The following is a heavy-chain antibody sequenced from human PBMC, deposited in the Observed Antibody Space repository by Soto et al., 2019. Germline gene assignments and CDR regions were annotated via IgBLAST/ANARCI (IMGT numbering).Heavy chain of an antibody. CDR1: GFTVFSAY. J-gene: IGHJ4*02. D-gene: IGHD3-22*01. CDR2: FYSGGSS. Sequence: EVQLVETGGGLIQPGGSLRLSCAASGFTVFSAYMNWVRQAPGKGLEWVAVFYSGGSSYYADSVKGRFTISRDTSKNTVDLHMDSLRADDTAVYYCARAPEIVGANYCDFWGQGSLVTVSS. CDR3: ARAPEIVGANYCDF. V-gene: IGHV3-53*02.